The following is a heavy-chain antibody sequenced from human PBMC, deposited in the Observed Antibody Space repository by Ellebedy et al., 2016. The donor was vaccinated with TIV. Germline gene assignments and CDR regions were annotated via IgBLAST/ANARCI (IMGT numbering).Heavy chain of an antibody. CDR2: ISGSGDNT. CDR3: ARDLDKSSGWYGGAAY. V-gene: IGHV3-23*01. CDR1: GLTFSSHA. D-gene: IGHD6-19*01. Sequence: PGGSLRLSCAASGLTFSSHAMSWVRQAPGKGLEWVSSISGSGDNTYYADSVKGRFTVSRDNSMTTVYLEMNSLRAEDTALYYCARDLDKSSGWYGGAAYWGQGTQVTVSS. J-gene: IGHJ4*02.